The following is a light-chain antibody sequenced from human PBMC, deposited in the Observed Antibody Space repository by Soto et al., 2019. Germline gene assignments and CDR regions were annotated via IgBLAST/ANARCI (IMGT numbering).Light chain of an antibody. Sequence: EIVMTQSPVTLSVCPGGRATLPCRASQSISDTLAWYQQQPGQAPRLLIHGASTRAPGFPARFSGSGSGTDFTLTINSLQSEDFAVYYCQQYNNWPWTFGQGTKVDIK. J-gene: IGKJ1*01. CDR3: QQYNNWPWT. V-gene: IGKV3-15*01. CDR2: GAS. CDR1: QSISDT.